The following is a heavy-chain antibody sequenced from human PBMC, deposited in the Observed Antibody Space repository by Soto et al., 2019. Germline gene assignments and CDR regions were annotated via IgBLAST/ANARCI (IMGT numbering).Heavy chain of an antibody. CDR2: IIPIFGTR. V-gene: IGHV1-69*13. CDR1: GGTHSSYA. Sequence: ASVKVSCKVTGGTHSSYAITWVRQAPGQGLEWMGGIIPIFGTRDYAQKFQGRVTITADPSTSTAYLELSGLTSDDTAVYYCARDGSDYSTSGHYDPWGQGTMVTVSS. J-gene: IGHJ5*02. CDR3: ARDGSDYSTSGHYDP. D-gene: IGHD3-22*01.